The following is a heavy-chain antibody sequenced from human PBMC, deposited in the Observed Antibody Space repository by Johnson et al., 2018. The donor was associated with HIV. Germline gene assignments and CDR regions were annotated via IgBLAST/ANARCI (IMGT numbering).Heavy chain of an antibody. V-gene: IGHV3-30-3*01. Sequence: QVQLVESGGGVVQPGRSLRLSCAASGFTFSSYAMHWVRQAPGKGLEWVAVISYDGSNKYYVDSVKGRFTISRDNAKNSLYLQMNSLRVEDTAVYYCARGPPLGDAFDIWGQGTMVIVSS. CDR2: ISYDGSNK. CDR3: ARGPPLGDAFDI. J-gene: IGHJ3*02. CDR1: GFTFSSYA. D-gene: IGHD7-27*01.